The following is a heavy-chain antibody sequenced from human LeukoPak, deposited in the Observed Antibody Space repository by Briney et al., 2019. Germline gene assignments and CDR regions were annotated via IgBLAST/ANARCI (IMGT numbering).Heavy chain of an antibody. D-gene: IGHD3-9*01. J-gene: IGHJ4*02. CDR2: ISGGGVNT. Sequence: PGGSLRLSCAASGFTFNSYAMTWVRQAPGKGLEWVSAISGGGVNTYYADSVKGRFTISRDNSKNMLYLQMNSLRAEDTAVYYCASSALLTGSDYWGQGTLVTVSS. CDR1: GFTFNSYA. V-gene: IGHV3-23*01. CDR3: ASSALLTGSDY.